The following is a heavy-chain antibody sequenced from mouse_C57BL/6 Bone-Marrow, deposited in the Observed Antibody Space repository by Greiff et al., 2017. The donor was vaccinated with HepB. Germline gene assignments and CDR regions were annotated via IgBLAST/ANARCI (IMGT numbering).Heavy chain of an antibody. CDR3: APYLGY. D-gene: IGHD5-5*01. CDR2: IDPSDSYT. J-gene: IGHJ2*01. V-gene: IGHV1-50*01. CDR1: GYTFTSYW. Sequence: QVQLQQPGAELVKPGSSVKLSCKASGYTFTSYWMQWVKQMPGQGLEWIGEIDPSDSYTNYNQKFKGKATLTVDTSSSTAYMQLSSLTSEDSAVYYCAPYLGYWGQGTTLTVSS.